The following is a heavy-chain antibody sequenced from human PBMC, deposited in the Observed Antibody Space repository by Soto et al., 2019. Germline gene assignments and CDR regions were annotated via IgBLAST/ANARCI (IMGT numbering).Heavy chain of an antibody. CDR1: GFTFGTYA. CDR2: IYYDGSNR. CDR3: ARAFCTNGVCYYFFDY. D-gene: IGHD2-8*01. V-gene: IGHV3-33*01. Sequence: GGSLRLSCAASGFTFGTYAMHWVRQAPGKGLEWVAVIYYDGSNRYYGDAVKGRFTISRDNSKSTLYLQMGSLGAEDTAVYYCARAFCTNGVCYYFFDYWGHGTLVTVSS. J-gene: IGHJ4*01.